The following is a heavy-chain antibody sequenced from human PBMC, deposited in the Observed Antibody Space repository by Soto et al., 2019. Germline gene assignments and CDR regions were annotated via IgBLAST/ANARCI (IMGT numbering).Heavy chain of an antibody. CDR1: CGSFIGYY. CDR3: TSSEMGQFDP. V-gene: IGHV4-34*01. J-gene: IGHJ5*02. Sequence: PSEALSLTRAVYCGSFIGYYWSWIRQPPGKGLDWIGEINHSGSTNYNPSLKSRVTISVDTSKNQFSLKLSSVTAADTAVYYCTSSEMGQFDPWGQGTLVTVSS. CDR2: INHSGST.